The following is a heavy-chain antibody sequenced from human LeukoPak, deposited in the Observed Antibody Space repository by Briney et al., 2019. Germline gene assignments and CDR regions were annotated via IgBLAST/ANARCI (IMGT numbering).Heavy chain of an antibody. D-gene: IGHD6-13*01. J-gene: IGHJ5*02. CDR1: GYTFTSYG. CDR3: ARLRSSLNWFDP. V-gene: IGHV1-18*04. Sequence: ASVKVSCKASGYTFTSYGISWVRQAPGQGLEWMGWISAYNGNTNYAQKLQGRATMTTDTSTSTAYMELRSLRSDDTAVYYCARLRSSLNWFDPWGQGTLVTVSS. CDR2: ISAYNGNT.